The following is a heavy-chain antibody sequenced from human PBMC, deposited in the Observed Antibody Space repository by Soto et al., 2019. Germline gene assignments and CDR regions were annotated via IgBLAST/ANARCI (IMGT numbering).Heavy chain of an antibody. CDR3: ASRTSGSYGSYNWFDS. CDR2: IYHSGST. Sequence: QVQLQESGPGLVKPSGTLSLTCAVSSGSISSSNWWSWVRQPPGTGLEWIGEIYHSGSTNYNPSLKSRVTIAVVKSRNQFCLKLGSVTAADTAVYYCASRTSGSYGSYNWFDSWVQGTLVTVSS. V-gene: IGHV4-4*02. CDR1: SGSISSSNW. J-gene: IGHJ5*01. D-gene: IGHD3-10*01.